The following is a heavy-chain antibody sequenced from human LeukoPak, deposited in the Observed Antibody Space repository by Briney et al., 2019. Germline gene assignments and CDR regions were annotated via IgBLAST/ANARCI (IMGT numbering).Heavy chain of an antibody. CDR3: AKDLLGPGPPGETDDY. D-gene: IGHD3-16*01. CDR1: GFTFSSYG. Sequence: GGSLRLSCAASGFTFSSYGMHWVRQAPGKGLEWVAVISYDGSNKYYADSVKGRFTISRDNSKSTLYLQMNSLRAEDTAVYYCAKDLLGPGPPGETDDYWGQGTLVTVSS. V-gene: IGHV3-30*18. CDR2: ISYDGSNK. J-gene: IGHJ4*02.